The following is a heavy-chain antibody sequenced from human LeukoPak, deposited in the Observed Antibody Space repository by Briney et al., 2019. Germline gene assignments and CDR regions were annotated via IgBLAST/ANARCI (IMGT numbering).Heavy chain of an antibody. CDR3: ARAYS. J-gene: IGHJ5*02. V-gene: IGHV3-7*04. CDR2: IKQDGGVK. D-gene: IGHD2-21*01. Sequence: PGGSLRLSCVASGFTFSGYWMSWVRQAPRKGPEWVANIKQDGGVKNYVDSVKGRFTISRDNAKNSLYLQMDSLGAEDTAVYYCARAYSWGQGTLVTVSS. CDR1: GFTFSGYW.